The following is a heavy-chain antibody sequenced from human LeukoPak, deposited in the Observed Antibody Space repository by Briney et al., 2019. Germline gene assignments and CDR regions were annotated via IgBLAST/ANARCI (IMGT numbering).Heavy chain of an antibody. CDR3: ASGYCGGACQLGGVDM. D-gene: IGHD2-21*02. Sequence: SETLSLTCTVSGGSIGSGSYYWSWIRQPAGEGLEWIGRIYTSGSTNYNPSLKSRVTISLDTSGNQFSLKLSSVTAADTAVYYCASGYCGGACQLGGVDMWGQGTMVTVSS. J-gene: IGHJ3*02. CDR1: GGSIGSGSYY. V-gene: IGHV4-61*02. CDR2: IYTSGST.